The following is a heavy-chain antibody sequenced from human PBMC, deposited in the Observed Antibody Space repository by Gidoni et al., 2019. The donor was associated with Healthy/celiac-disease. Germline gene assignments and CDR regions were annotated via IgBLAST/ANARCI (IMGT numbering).Heavy chain of an antibody. CDR3: ARGTTYYYDSSGYYFGAFDI. V-gene: IGHV4-39*07. J-gene: IGHJ3*02. Sequence: QLQLQESGPGLVKPSETLSLTCTVSGGSISSSSYYWGWIRQPPGKGLEWIGSIYYSGSTYYNPSLKRRVTISVDTSKNQFSLKLSSVTAADTAVYYCARGTTYYYDSSGYYFGAFDIWGQGTMVTVSS. CDR1: GGSISSSSYY. CDR2: IYYSGST. D-gene: IGHD3-22*01.